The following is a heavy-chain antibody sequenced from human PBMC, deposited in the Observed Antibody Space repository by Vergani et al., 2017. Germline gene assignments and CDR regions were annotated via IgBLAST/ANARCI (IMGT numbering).Heavy chain of an antibody. V-gene: IGHV3-23*01. CDR3: VKDIAASGNYWYFDL. J-gene: IGHJ2*01. D-gene: IGHD6-13*01. CDR1: GFSFPGYA. Sequence: EVQLLESGGGLVQPGGSLRLSCEASGFSFPGYAMSWVRQAPGKGLEWVSSVSGSSATPYYADSVKGRFIISRDNSKNSLYLQMNSLRAEDTALYYCVKDIAASGNYWYFDLWGRGTLVTVSS. CDR2: VSGSSATP.